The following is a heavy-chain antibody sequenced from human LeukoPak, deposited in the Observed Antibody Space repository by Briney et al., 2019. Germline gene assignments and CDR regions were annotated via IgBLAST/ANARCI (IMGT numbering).Heavy chain of an antibody. Sequence: ASVKVSCKASGGTFSSYAISWVRQAPGQGLEWMGWISAYNGNTNYAQKLQGRVTMTTDTSTSTAYMELRSLRSDDTAVYYCAREGRTGVVVPAARNYYYYYGMDVWGQGTTVTVSS. D-gene: IGHD2-2*01. J-gene: IGHJ6*02. CDR3: AREGRTGVVVPAARNYYYYYGMDV. CDR2: ISAYNGNT. CDR1: GGTFSSYA. V-gene: IGHV1-18*01.